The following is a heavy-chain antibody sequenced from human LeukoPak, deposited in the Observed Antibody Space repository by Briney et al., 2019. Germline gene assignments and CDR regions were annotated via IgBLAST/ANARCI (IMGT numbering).Heavy chain of an antibody. CDR3: ARRYCSGGSCYSNWFDP. J-gene: IGHJ5*02. D-gene: IGHD2-15*01. V-gene: IGHV1-69*04. CDR1: GGTFSSYA. Sequence: SVKVSCKASGGTFSSYAISWVRQAPGQGLEWMGRIIPILGIANYAQKFQGRVTITADKSTSTAYMELSSLRSEDTAVYYCARRYCSGGSCYSNWFDPWGQGTLVTVSS. CDR2: IIPILGIA.